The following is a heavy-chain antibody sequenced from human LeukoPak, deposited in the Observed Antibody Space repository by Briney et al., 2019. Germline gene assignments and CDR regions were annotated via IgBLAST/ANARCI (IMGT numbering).Heavy chain of an antibody. CDR3: ASAAPTTVAAFDY. Sequence: GRSLRLSCAASGFTFSSYGMHWVRQAPGKGLEWVAVISYDGSNKYYADSVKGRFTISRDNSKNTLYLQMNSLRAEDTAVYYCASAAPTTVAAFDYWGQGTLVTVSS. CDR2: ISYDGSNK. V-gene: IGHV3-30*03. J-gene: IGHJ4*02. CDR1: GFTFSSYG. D-gene: IGHD6-19*01.